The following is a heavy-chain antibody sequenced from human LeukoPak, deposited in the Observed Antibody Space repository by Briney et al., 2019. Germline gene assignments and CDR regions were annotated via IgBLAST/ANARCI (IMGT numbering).Heavy chain of an antibody. J-gene: IGHJ5*01. D-gene: IGHD1-1*01. CDR2: IHYSGNT. CDR3: AREGTAGTNLNWFDS. CDR1: GGSISTYY. Sequence: SETLSLTCSVSGGSISTYYWSWIRQPPGKGLEWIGYIHYSGNTNYNPSLKSRVTISVDTSKNQFSLKVSSVTAAGTAVYYCAREGTAGTNLNWFDSWGQGTLVTVSS. V-gene: IGHV4-59*01.